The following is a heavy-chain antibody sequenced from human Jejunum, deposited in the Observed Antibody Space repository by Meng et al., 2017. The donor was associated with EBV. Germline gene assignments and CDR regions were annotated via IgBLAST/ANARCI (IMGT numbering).Heavy chain of an antibody. J-gene: IGHJ4*02. CDR1: GGSFNYYY. V-gene: IGHV4-34*12. CDR3: ARKAVPGTFARPKFDY. CDR2: IIHSGST. Sequence: QVELHQWGEGLLKPSEPLSRTCAVYGGSFNYYYWTWIRQPPGKGLEWIGEIIHSGSTNYDPSLKSRVTISVDRSKNQFSLKLTSVTAADTAVYYCARKAVPGTFARPKFDYWGQGTLVTVSS. D-gene: IGHD6-19*01.